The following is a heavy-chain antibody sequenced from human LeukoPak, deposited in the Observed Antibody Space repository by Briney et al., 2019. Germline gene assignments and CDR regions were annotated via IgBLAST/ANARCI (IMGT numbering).Heavy chain of an antibody. CDR2: VSSNGGST. J-gene: IGHJ4*02. CDR1: GXTFSSYA. D-gene: IGHD6-19*01. CDR3: ARGVLARGSSGWYFDY. V-gene: IGHV3-64*01. Sequence: GGSLRLSCAASGXTFSSYAMHWVRQAPGKGLEYVSAVSSNGGSTYYANSVKGRFTISRDNSKNTLYLQTGSLRAEDMAVYYCARGVLARGSSGWYFDYWGQGTLVTVSS.